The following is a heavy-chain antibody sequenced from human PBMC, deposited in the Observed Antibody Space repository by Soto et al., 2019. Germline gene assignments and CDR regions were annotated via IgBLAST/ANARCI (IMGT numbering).Heavy chain of an antibody. Sequence: GSLRLSCAASGFTFSSYWMSWVRQAPGKGLEWVANIKQDGSEKYYVGSVKGRFTISRDNAKNSLYLQMNSLRAEDTAVYYCARDPGSGWYYYYYYGMDVWGQGTTVTVSS. D-gene: IGHD6-19*01. CDR1: GFTFSSYW. V-gene: IGHV3-7*01. CDR3: ARDPGSGWYYYYYYGMDV. CDR2: IKQDGSEK. J-gene: IGHJ6*02.